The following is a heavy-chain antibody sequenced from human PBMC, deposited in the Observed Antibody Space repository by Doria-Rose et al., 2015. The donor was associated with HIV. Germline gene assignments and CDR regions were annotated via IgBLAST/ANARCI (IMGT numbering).Heavy chain of an antibody. CDR2: LIPMFDTA. D-gene: IGHD3-10*01. V-gene: IGHV1-69*01. CDR1: GGAFSSYA. CDR3: ARERSDGMDV. J-gene: IGHJ6*02. Sequence: SCKASGGAFSSYAITWVRQAPGQGLEWMGGLIPMFDTANYAQIFQGRVTVTADGSTSTAYMELSSLRSEDTAVYYCARERSDGMDVWGQGTTVTVSS.